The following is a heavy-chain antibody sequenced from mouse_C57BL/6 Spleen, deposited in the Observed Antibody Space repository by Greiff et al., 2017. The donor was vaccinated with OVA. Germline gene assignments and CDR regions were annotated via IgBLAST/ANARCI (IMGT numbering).Heavy chain of an antibody. CDR1: GYTFTGYW. V-gene: IGHV1-9*01. D-gene: IGHD4-1*01. CDR3: ERGDWDGAYWYFDD. J-gene: IGHJ1*03. Sequence: QVQLQQSGAELMKPGASVKLSCKATGYTFTGYWIEWVKQRPGHGLEWIGEILPGSGSTNYNEKFKGKATFTADTSSKTAYKQRSSLTTEDSAIYYRERGDWDGAYWYFDDWGTGTTVNVSS. CDR2: ILPGSGST.